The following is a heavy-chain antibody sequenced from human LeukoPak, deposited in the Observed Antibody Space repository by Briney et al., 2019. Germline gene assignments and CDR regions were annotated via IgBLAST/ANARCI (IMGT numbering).Heavy chain of an antibody. CDR2: IYYTGNT. D-gene: IGHD3-10*01. J-gene: IGHJ3*02. CDR3: TKYDGYGLIRI. CDR1: GYSITGYY. Sequence: SETLSLTCSVSGYSITGYYRGWIRQPPGKGLEWIGNIYYTGNTYYNSSLKSRVTISLDTSKNQFSLKVIYMTAADTAAYYCTKYDGYGLIRICGRGTMVTVSS. V-gene: IGHV4-38-2*02.